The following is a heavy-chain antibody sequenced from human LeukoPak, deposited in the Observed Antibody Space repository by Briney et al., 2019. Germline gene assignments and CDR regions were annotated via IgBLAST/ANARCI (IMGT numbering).Heavy chain of an antibody. CDR1: GGSFSGYY. V-gene: IGHV4-34*01. Sequence: PSETLSLTCAVYGGSFSGYYWSWIRQPPGKGLGWIGEINHSGSTNYNPSLKSRVTISVDTSKNQFSLKLSSVTAADTAVYYCARNPFYYYYYGMDVWGQGTTVTVSS. J-gene: IGHJ6*02. CDR3: ARNPFYYYYYGMDV. CDR2: INHSGST.